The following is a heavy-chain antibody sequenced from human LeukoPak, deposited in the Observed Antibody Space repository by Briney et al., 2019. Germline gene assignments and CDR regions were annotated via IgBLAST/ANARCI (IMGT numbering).Heavy chain of an antibody. D-gene: IGHD3-22*01. CDR1: GGSFSGYY. J-gene: IGHJ4*02. Sequence: SETLSLTCAVYGGSFSGYYWSWVRQPPGKGLEWIGEINHSGSTNYNPSLKSRVTISVDTSKNQFSLKLSSVTAADTAVYYCARGRVYDSSGYGGGSFGYWGQGTLVTVSS. V-gene: IGHV4-34*01. CDR2: INHSGST. CDR3: ARGRVYDSSGYGGGSFGY.